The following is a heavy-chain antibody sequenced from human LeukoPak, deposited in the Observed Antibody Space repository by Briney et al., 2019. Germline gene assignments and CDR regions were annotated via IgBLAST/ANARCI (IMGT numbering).Heavy chain of an antibody. J-gene: IGHJ4*02. CDR3: AGRGYAMAY. D-gene: IGHD5-12*01. CDR2: IHHSGST. CDR1: GGSFSGTDYY. V-gene: IGHV4-30-4*01. Sequence: SETLSLTCSVSGGSFSGTDYYWSWIRQPPGKGLEWIGYIHHSGSTSYNPSLKSRFTISVDTSMNQFSLKLTSMTAADTAVYYCAGRGYAMAYWGQGTLVTASS.